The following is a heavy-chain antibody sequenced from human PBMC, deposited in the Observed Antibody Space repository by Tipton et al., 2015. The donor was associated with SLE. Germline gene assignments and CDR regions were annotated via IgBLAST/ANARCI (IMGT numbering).Heavy chain of an antibody. CDR1: GGSISSHY. CDR2: IYYSGST. CDR3: ARSSWYSSSPSEY. D-gene: IGHD6-13*01. Sequence: LRLSCTVSGGSISSHYWSWIRQPPGKGLEWIGYIYYSGSTNYNPSLKSRVTISVDTSKNQFSLKLSSVTAADTAVYYCARSSWYSSSPSEYWGQGNLVNVPS. V-gene: IGHV4-59*11. J-gene: IGHJ4*02.